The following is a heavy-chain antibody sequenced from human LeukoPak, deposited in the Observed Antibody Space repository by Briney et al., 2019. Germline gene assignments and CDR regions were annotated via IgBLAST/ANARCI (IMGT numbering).Heavy chain of an antibody. V-gene: IGHV3-33*01. J-gene: IGHJ5*02. CDR2: ILFDGSNE. CDR3: ARDGTLFGFDP. CDR1: GFSFSRYG. D-gene: IGHD3-3*01. Sequence: GGSLRLSCAASGFSFSRYGMHWVRQAPGKGLEWVALILFDGSNEYYADSVKGRFTISRDNSKNTLYLQMNSLRTEDTALYYCARDGTLFGFDPWGQGTLVTVSS.